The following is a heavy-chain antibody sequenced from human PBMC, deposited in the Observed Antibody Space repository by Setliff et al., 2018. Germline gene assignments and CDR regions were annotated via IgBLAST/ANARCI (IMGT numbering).Heavy chain of an antibody. D-gene: IGHD1-1*01. J-gene: IGHJ4*02. CDR2: VFYNGAA. CDR1: GDSISDAS. CDR3: ARTGTYRYFDY. V-gene: IGHV4-59*08. Sequence: PSETLSLTCTVSGDSISDASIMAWIRQPPGKGLEFIGYVFYNGAAKYDPSLKSRVTMSVDTSKTQFSLKLRSVTAADTAVYYCARTGTYRYFDYWGQGIQVTVSS.